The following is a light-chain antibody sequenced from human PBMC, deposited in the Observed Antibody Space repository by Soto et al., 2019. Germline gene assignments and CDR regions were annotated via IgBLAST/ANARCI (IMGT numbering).Light chain of an antibody. CDR3: QQRDSWPIT. V-gene: IGKV3-11*01. Sequence: DIVLTQSPGTLSLSPLERATLSCRASQSVDSYLVWYQQKPGQAPRLLIFGASNRATGIPARFSGSGSGTDFTLTINSLEPDDFAVYYCQQRDSWPITFGQGTRLEIK. J-gene: IGKJ5*01. CDR1: QSVDSY. CDR2: GAS.